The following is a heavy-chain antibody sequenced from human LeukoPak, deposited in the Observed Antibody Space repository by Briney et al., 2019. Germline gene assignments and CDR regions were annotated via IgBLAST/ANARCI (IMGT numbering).Heavy chain of an antibody. V-gene: IGHV3-74*01. Sequence: GGSLRLSCAASGFTFSSYWMHWVRQAPGKGLVWVSRINSDGSSTSCADSVKGRFTISRDNAKNTLYLQMNSLRAEDTAVYYCARSPGPPRDYYYYMDVWGKGTTVTVSS. CDR1: GFTFSSYW. CDR3: ARSPGPPRDYYYYMDV. J-gene: IGHJ6*03. CDR2: INSDGSST.